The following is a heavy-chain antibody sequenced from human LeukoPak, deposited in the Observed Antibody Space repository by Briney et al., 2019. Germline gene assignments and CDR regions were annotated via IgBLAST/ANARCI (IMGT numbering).Heavy chain of an antibody. CDR3: AGDRGEMATTAYFDY. CDR1: GFTFSDYY. CDR2: ISSSGSTI. Sequence: PGGSLRLSCAASGFTFSDYYMSWIRQAPGKGLEWVSYISSSGSTIYYADSVKGRFTISRDNAKNSLYLQMNSLRAEDTAVYYCAGDRGEMATTAYFDYWGQGTLVTVSS. J-gene: IGHJ4*02. V-gene: IGHV3-11*01. D-gene: IGHD5-24*01.